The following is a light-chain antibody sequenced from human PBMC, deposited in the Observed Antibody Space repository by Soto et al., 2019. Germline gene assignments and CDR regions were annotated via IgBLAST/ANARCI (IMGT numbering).Light chain of an antibody. CDR3: SSYTSRGWGRV. Sequence: QSALTQPASVSGSPGQSITISCTGTSSDVGAFNYVSWFQQHPGKAPKVIIYEVSDRPSGVYSRFAGSKSANTASLTISGLQAEDEADDYCSSYTSRGWGRVFGGGTKVTVL. J-gene: IGLJ2*01. CDR2: EVS. CDR1: SSDVGAFNY. V-gene: IGLV2-14*01.